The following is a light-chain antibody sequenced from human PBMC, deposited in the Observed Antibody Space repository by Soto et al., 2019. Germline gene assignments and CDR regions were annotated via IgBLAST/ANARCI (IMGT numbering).Light chain of an antibody. J-gene: IGLJ3*02. CDR1: RSNIGSNA. CDR3: AAWDDSLSARVV. V-gene: IGLV1-44*01. CDR2: NDN. Sequence: QSVLTQPPSASGTPGQRVTISCSGSRSNIGSNAVSWYQQLPGTAPTLLIYNDNQRPSGVPDRFSASKSGTSASLAISGLVYEDEAEYYYAAWDDSLSARVVFGGGTKLTVL.